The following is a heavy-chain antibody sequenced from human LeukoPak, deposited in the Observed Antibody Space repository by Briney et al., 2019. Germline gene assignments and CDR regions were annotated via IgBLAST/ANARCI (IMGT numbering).Heavy chain of an antibody. D-gene: IGHD4-23*01. CDR2: ISSSSSYI. J-gene: IGHJ4*02. V-gene: IGHV3-21*01. CDR1: GFIFSSYS. CDR3: ARDPYGGLFDY. Sequence: GGSLRLSCAASGFIFSSYSMNWVRQAPGKGLEWVSSISSSSSYIYYADSVKGRFTISRDNAKKSLYLQMNSLRAEDTAVYYCARDPYGGLFDYWGQGTLVTVSS.